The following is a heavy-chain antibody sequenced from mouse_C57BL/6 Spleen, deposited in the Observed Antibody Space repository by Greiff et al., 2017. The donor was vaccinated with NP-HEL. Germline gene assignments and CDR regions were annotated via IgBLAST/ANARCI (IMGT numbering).Heavy chain of an antibody. CDR3: ARDYGSGDWYFDV. D-gene: IGHD1-1*01. V-gene: IGHV1-52*01. CDR1: GYTFTSYW. Sequence: QVQLQQPGAELVRPGSSVKLSCKASGYTFTSYWMHWVKQRPIQGLEWIGNIDPSDSETHYNQKFKDKATLTVDKTSSTAYRQLSSLTSEDSAVYYCARDYGSGDWYFDVWGTGTTVTVSS. CDR2: IDPSDSET. J-gene: IGHJ1*03.